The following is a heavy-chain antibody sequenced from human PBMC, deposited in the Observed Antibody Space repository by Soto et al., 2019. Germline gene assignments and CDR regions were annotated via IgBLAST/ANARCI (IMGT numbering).Heavy chain of an antibody. D-gene: IGHD3-22*01. V-gene: IGHV4-30-2*01. CDR1: GGSISSGGYS. CDR2: IYHSGST. CDR3: ARESITMMTRGTFDY. J-gene: IGHJ4*02. Sequence: LSLTCAVSGGSISSGGYSWSWIRQPPGKGLEWIGYIYHSGSTYYNPSLKSRVTISVDRSKNQFSLKLSSVTAADTAVYYCARESITMMTRGTFDYWGQGTLVTVSS.